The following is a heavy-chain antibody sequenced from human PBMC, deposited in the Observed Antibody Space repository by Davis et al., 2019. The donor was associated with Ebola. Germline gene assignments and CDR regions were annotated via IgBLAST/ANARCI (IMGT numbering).Heavy chain of an antibody. CDR2: IYYSGST. D-gene: IGHD1-26*01. J-gene: IGHJ4*02. V-gene: IGHV4-59*01. Sequence: MPSETLSLTCTVSGGSISSYYWSCIRQPPGKGLEWIGYIYYSGSTNYNPPLKSRVTISVDTSKNQFSLKLSSVTAEDTAVYYCARGSIVGATDFDYWGQGTLVTVSS. CDR1: GGSISSYY. CDR3: ARGSIVGATDFDY.